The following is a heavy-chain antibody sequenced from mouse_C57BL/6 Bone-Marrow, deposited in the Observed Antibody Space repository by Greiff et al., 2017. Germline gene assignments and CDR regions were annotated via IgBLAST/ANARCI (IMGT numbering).Heavy chain of an antibody. J-gene: IGHJ4*01. D-gene: IGHD1-1*02. Sequence: QVQLQQSGAELMKPGASVKLSCTASGYTFTGYWIEWVKQRPGQGLEWIGEIVPGSGSTNYNEEFKDKATFTADTSSNTAYMQLSSLTTEDSAIFYCAIWGDAMYDWGQGTAVTVSS. CDR2: IVPGSGST. V-gene: IGHV1-9*01. CDR1: GYTFTGYW. CDR3: AIWGDAMYD.